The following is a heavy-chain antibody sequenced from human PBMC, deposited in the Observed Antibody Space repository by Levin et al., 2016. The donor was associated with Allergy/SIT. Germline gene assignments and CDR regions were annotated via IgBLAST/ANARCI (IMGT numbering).Heavy chain of an antibody. CDR2: INHSGST. CDR3: ARGTQAYYYYYGMDV. Sequence: RQAPGRAGVDWEINHSGSTNYNPSLKSRVTISVDTSKNQFSLKLSSVTAADTAVYYCARGTQAYYYYYGMDVWGQGTTVTVSS. V-gene: IGHV4-34*01. J-gene: IGHJ6*02.